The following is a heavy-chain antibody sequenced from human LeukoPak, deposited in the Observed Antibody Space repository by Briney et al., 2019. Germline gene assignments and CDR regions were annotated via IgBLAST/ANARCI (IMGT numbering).Heavy chain of an antibody. CDR1: GGSISSSSYY. J-gene: IGHJ5*02. CDR3: AREGYCSGGSCYENWFDP. D-gene: IGHD2-15*01. Sequence: SETLSLTCTVSGGSISSSSYYWGWIRQPPGKGLEWIGSIYYSGSTYYNPSLKSRVTISVDTSKNQFSLKLSSVTAADTAVYYCAREGYCSGGSCYENWFDPWGQGTLVTVSS. CDR2: IYYSGST. V-gene: IGHV4-39*07.